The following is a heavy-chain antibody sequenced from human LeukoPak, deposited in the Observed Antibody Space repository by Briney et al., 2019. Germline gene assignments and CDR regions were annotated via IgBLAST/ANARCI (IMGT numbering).Heavy chain of an antibody. V-gene: IGHV4-61*02. Sequence: SETLSLTCTVPGGSISSGSYYWSWIRQPAGKGLEWIGRIYTSGSTNYNPSLKSRVTISVDTSKNQFSLKLSSVTAADTAVYYCASSRSIMVRGAVDYWGQGTLVTVSS. CDR2: IYTSGST. CDR3: ASSRSIMVRGAVDY. J-gene: IGHJ4*02. D-gene: IGHD3-10*01. CDR1: GGSISSGSYY.